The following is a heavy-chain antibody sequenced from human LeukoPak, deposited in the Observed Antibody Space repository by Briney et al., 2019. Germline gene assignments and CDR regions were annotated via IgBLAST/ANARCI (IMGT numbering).Heavy chain of an antibody. V-gene: IGHV1-18*01. CDR3: ARSDQIVVVPAAPSDI. D-gene: IGHD2-2*01. CDR1: GYTFNSYG. CDR2: ISAYNGNT. Sequence: ASVKVSCKASGYTFNSYGISWVRQAPGQGLEWMGWISAYNGNTNYAQKLQGRVTMTTDTSASTAYMELRSLRSDDTAVYYCARSDQIVVVPAAPSDIWGQGTMVTVSS. J-gene: IGHJ3*02.